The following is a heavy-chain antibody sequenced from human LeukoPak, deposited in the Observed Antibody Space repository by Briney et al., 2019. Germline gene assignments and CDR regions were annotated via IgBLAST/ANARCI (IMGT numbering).Heavy chain of an antibody. CDR1: GFTFSSYW. J-gene: IGHJ4*02. Sequence: GGSLRLSCAASGFTFSSYWMSWVRQAPGKGLEWVANIKQDGSEKYYVDSVKGRFTISRDNAKNSLYLQMNSLRAEDTAVYYCARVVYPDYDFWSGYYGTGSFFDYWGLGTLVTVSS. CDR3: ARVVYPDYDFWSGYYGTGSFFDY. CDR2: IKQDGSEK. D-gene: IGHD3-3*01. V-gene: IGHV3-7*01.